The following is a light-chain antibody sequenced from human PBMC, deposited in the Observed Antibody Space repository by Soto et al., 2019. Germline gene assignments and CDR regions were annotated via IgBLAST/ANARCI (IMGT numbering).Light chain of an antibody. V-gene: IGLV2-23*01. CDR2: EGS. Sequence: QSVLSQPASVSGSPGQSITISCTGTSSDVGSYNLVSWYQQHPGKAPKLMIYEGSERPSAVSSRISGSKSGNTASLRISGRQAEDEADYYCCSYTGRSTWVFGGGTKVTVL. CDR1: SSDVGSYNL. J-gene: IGLJ3*02. CDR3: CSYTGRSTWV.